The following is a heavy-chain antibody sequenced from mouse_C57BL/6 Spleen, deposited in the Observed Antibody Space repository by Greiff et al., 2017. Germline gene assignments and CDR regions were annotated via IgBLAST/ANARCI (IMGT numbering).Heavy chain of an antibody. CDR3: AGDRNGSSYKDY. J-gene: IGHJ2*01. D-gene: IGHD1-1*01. CDR2: ITHSGET. CDR1: GFPITSGYY. Sequence: VKLQESGPGLVKPSQSLFLTCSITGFPITSGYYWIWIRQSPGKPLEWMGYITHSGETFYNPSLQSPISITKETSKNQFFLQLNSGTTEDTAMYYCAGDRNGSSYKDYWGQGTTLTVSS. V-gene: IGHV12-3*01.